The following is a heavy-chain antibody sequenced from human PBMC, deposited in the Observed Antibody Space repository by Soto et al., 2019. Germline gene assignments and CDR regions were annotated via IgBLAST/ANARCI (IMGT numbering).Heavy chain of an antibody. Sequence: PGGSLRLSCAASGFTFSSYGMHWVRQAPGKGLEWVAVISYDGSNKYYADSVKGRFTISRDNSKNTLYLQMNSLRAEDTAVYYCAKDKRYRAAAVNWYFDLWGRGTLVTVS. D-gene: IGHD6-13*01. CDR1: GFTFSSYG. CDR3: AKDKRYRAAAVNWYFDL. CDR2: ISYDGSNK. J-gene: IGHJ2*01. V-gene: IGHV3-30*18.